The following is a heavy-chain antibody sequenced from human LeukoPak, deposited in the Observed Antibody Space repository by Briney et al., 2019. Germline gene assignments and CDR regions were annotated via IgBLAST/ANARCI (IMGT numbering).Heavy chain of an antibody. D-gene: IGHD1-26*01. CDR3: ARHPDGSLSLDY. Sequence: GGSLRLSCVASGFSFSDYYMSWIRQAPGKGLEWVSYISSSGSHTNYADSVTGRFTISRNNANKSLHLQMNSLRAEDTAVYYCARHPDGSLSLDYWGQGTLVTVSS. V-gene: IGHV3-11*03. J-gene: IGHJ4*02. CDR1: GFSFSDYY. CDR2: ISSSGSHT.